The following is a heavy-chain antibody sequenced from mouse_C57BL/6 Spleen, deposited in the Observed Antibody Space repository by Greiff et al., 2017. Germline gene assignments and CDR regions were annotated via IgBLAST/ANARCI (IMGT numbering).Heavy chain of an antibody. CDR3: ARSHSIYAMDY. D-gene: IGHD2-10*02. CDR2: IHPNSGST. V-gene: IGHV1-64*01. Sequence: QVQLQQPGAELVKPGASVKLSCKASGYTFTSYWMHWVKQRPGQGLEWIGMIHPNSGSTNYNEKFKSKATLTVDKSSSTAYMQLSSLTSEDSAVYYCARSHSIYAMDYWGQGTSVTVSS. CDR1: GYTFTSYW. J-gene: IGHJ4*01.